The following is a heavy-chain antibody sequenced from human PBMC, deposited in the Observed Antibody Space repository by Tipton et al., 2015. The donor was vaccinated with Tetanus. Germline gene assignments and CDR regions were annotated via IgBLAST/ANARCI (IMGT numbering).Heavy chain of an antibody. CDR3: STSGPGVSGGDY. J-gene: IGHJ4*02. CDR2: IKSKLDGGAI. Sequence: SLRLSCAASRFTFSEFTFADAWMSWVRRAPGKGLEWIGRIKSKLDGGAIDYAAPMEGRFIISRDDSQNAVFLQMKSLKPEDTAVYYCSTSGPGVSGGDYWGQGTLVTVSS. V-gene: IGHV3-15*01. CDR1: RFTFSEFTFADAW. D-gene: IGHD3-16*01.